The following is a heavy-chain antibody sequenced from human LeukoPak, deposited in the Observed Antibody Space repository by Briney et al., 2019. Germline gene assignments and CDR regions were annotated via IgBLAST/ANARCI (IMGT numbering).Heavy chain of an antibody. J-gene: IGHJ4*02. D-gene: IGHD3-22*01. CDR2: INHSGST. CDR1: GVSFSGYY. Sequence: SETLSLTCAVYGVSFSGYYWSWIRQPPGKGLEWIGEINHSGSTNYNPSLKSRVTISVDTSKNQFSLNLSSVTAADTAVYYCARDSGSSGYKYYFDYWGQGTLVTVSS. V-gene: IGHV4-34*01. CDR3: ARDSGSSGYKYYFDY.